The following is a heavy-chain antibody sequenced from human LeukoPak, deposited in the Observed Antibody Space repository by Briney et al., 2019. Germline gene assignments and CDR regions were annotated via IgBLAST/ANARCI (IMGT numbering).Heavy chain of an antibody. Sequence: GGSLRLSCAASGFPFSNHAMSWVRQPPGKGLEWVAAISNGNTYYADSVRGRFAISRDDSKNMVYLQMNSLRDKDTALYYCVREAGYCASVCLKSNWFDPWGQGTQVTVSS. CDR1: GFPFSNHA. J-gene: IGHJ5*02. V-gene: IGHV3-23*01. D-gene: IGHD2-15*01. CDR2: ISNGNT. CDR3: VREAGYCASVCLKSNWFDP.